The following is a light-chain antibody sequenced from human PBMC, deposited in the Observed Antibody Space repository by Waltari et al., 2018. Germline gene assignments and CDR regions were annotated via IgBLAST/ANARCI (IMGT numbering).Light chain of an antibody. J-gene: IGLJ3*02. V-gene: IGLV2-14*03. CDR3: SSYTNTNTRV. CDR1: HSDAGNYNT. CDR2: DFS. Sequence: QSALTQPAPVSGSPGQSITIPCTGTHSDAGNYNTVPWYQQDPGKAPKLSIHDFSFRPSGVSNRFSGSKSGNTASLTISGLQAEDEADYYCSSYTNTNTRVFGGGTKLTVL.